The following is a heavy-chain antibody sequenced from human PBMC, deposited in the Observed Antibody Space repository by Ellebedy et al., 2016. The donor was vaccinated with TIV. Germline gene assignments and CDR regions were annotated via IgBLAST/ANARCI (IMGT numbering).Heavy chain of an antibody. D-gene: IGHD3-10*01. J-gene: IGHJ6*03. Sequence: GESLKISCAASGFAFGGFAMNWVRQAPGKGLQWVSSVSYNGDETFYADSVRGRFTISRDNAMNSLYLQINSLRAEDTAVYYCVRFPRGAPFADYLYYMDVWGKGTMVTVSS. V-gene: IGHV3-21*01. CDR2: VSYNGDET. CDR1: GFAFGGFA. CDR3: VRFPRGAPFADYLYYMDV.